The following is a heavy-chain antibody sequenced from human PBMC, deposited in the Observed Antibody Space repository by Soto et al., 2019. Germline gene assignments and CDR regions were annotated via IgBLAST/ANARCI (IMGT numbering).Heavy chain of an antibody. CDR1: GFTFSSYG. D-gene: IGHD4-17*01. V-gene: IGHV3-30*18. CDR2: ISYDGSNK. CDR3: AKGFPTVTINYYYYYGMDV. Sequence: QVQLVESGGGVVQPGRSLRLSCAASGFTFSSYGMHWVRQAPGKGLEWVAVISYDGSNKYYADSVKGRFTISRDNSKNTLYLQMNSLRAEDTAVYYCAKGFPTVTINYYYYYGMDVWGQGTTVTVSS. J-gene: IGHJ6*02.